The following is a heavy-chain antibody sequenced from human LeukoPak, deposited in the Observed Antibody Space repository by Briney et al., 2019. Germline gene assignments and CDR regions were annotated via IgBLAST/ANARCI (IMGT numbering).Heavy chain of an antibody. Sequence: PSETLSLTCTVSGASISSYYWGWIRQPPGKGLEWIGYIYYSGSTNCNPSLKSRVSLSVDTSKSQFSLKLSSVTAADTAVYYCARHYSSDPFDYWGQGTLVTVSS. V-gene: IGHV4-59*01. D-gene: IGHD6-19*01. CDR1: GASISSYY. CDR3: ARHYSSDPFDY. J-gene: IGHJ4*02. CDR2: IYYSGST.